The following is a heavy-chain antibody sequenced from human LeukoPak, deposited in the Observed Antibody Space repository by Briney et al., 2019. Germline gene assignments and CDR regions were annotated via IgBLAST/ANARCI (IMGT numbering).Heavy chain of an antibody. D-gene: IGHD3-10*01. CDR3: ARSARSRSGPRLFDY. CDR1: GGSISSYY. CDR2: IYYSGST. V-gene: IGHV4-59*08. J-gene: IGHJ4*02. Sequence: SETLSLTCTVSGGSISSYYWSWIRQPPGKGLEWIGYIYYSGSTNYNPSLKSRVTISVDTSKNQFSLKLSSVTAADTAVYYCARSARSRSGPRLFDYWGQGTLVTVSS.